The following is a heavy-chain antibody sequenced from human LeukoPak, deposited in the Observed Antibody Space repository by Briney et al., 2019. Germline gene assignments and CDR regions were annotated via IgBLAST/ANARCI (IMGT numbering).Heavy chain of an antibody. J-gene: IGHJ5*02. CDR2: ISGSGGST. CDR3: AKEEDIVVVVAATYNWFDP. V-gene: IGHV3-23*01. Sequence: GGSLRLSCAASGFTFSSYAMSWVRQAPGKGLEWVSAISGSGGSTYYADSVKGRFTISRDNSKNTLYLQMNSLRAEDTAVYYCAKEEDIVVVVAATYNWFDPWGQGTLVTVSS. D-gene: IGHD2-15*01. CDR1: GFTFSSYA.